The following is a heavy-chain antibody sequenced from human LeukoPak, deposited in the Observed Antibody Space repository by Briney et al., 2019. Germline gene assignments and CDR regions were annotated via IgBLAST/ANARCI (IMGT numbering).Heavy chain of an antibody. D-gene: IGHD6-6*01. CDR3: RLYGSSLGRVFDY. V-gene: IGHV4-4*02. CDR1: GGSISSSNW. J-gene: IGHJ4*02. Sequence: PSGTLSLTCAVSGGSISSSNWWSWVRQPPGKGLEWIGEIYHSGSTNYNPSLKSRVTISVDKSKNQFSLKLGSVTAADTAVYCARLYGSSLGRVFDYWGQGTLVTVSS. CDR2: IYHSGST.